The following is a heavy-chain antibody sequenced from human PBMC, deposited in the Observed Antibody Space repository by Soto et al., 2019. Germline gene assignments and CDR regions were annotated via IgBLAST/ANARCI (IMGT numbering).Heavy chain of an antibody. Sequence: ASVKVSCKASGYIFTAYSMHWVRQAPGQGLEWVGWFNPNSGDTIYAQKFQGRVTLTGDTSVSTAYMELYSLTSDDTAVYYCAREASAVISLDYWGQGTLVTVSS. CDR2: FNPNSGDT. D-gene: IGHD6-19*01. V-gene: IGHV1-2*02. CDR1: GYIFTAYS. CDR3: AREASAVISLDY. J-gene: IGHJ4*02.